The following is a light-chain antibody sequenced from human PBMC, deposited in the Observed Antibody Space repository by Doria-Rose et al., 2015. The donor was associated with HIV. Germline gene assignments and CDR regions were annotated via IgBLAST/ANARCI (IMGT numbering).Light chain of an antibody. CDR3: QQYYDTPS. CDR2: WAS. Sequence: TQSPGSLGMSLGERSTLNCKSNQSLLYTSKHYLAWYQQKPGQPPTLMIYWASTRHSVVPARFSGSGSGTDFTLTISSLEAEDVAVYNCQQYYDTPSFGPGTTVDIK. CDR1: QSLLYTSKHY. V-gene: IGKV4-1*01. J-gene: IGKJ3*01.